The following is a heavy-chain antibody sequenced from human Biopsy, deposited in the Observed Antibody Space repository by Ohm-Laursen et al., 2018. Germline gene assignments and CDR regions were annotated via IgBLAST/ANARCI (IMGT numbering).Heavy chain of an antibody. D-gene: IGHD3-10*01. V-gene: IGHV4-61*01. Sequence: TLTLTCAISDASASSGRYYWTWIRQPPRKPLEWIGYFYSSGTTRYNPSLESRLSISMDTSRNEVSLRLTSMTAADTAVYFCARAPADQYAARNYYSSHAFDMWGQGTKVTVS. J-gene: IGHJ3*02. CDR2: FYSSGTT. CDR1: DASASSGRYY. CDR3: ARAPADQYAARNYYSSHAFDM.